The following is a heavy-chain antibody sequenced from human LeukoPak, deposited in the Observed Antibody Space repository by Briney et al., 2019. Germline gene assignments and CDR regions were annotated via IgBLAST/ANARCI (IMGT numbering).Heavy chain of an antibody. CDR1: GFTFSSYS. CDR3: ARYYDSSGYPFDY. Sequence: GGSLRLSCAASGFTFSSYSMNWVRQAPGKGLEWVSYISSSSTIYYADSVKGRFTISRDNAKNSLYLQMNSLRAEDTAVYYCARYYDSSGYPFDYWGQGTLVTVSS. V-gene: IGHV3-48*01. D-gene: IGHD3-22*01. J-gene: IGHJ4*02. CDR2: ISSSSTI.